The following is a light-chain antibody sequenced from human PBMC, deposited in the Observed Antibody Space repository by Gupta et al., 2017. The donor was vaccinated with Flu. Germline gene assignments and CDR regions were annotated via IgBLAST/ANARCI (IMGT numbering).Light chain of an antibody. CDR1: QGISHY. J-gene: IGKJ1*01. V-gene: IGKV1-9*01. CDR3: QQRNSYPGT. CDR2: HTS. Sequence: PSFMSASVGDRVTISCRASQGISHYLARYQQKPGKAPKLLIYHTSTWQSDAPSRFSGSGYGPEFTLTIISLQPEDLATYYCQQRNSYPGTFGQGTKVESK.